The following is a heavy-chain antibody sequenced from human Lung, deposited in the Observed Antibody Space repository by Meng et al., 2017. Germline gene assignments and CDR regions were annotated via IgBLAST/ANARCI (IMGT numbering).Heavy chain of an antibody. J-gene: IGHJ2*01. CDR3: ARGQKGYFDL. CDR2: IYNSGST. V-gene: IGHV4-30-4*01. CDR1: GGSISSSNYY. Sequence: HVQRQGAGPGLVKPSQTLSLTCTVSGGSISSSNYYWSWIRQPPGKGLEWSGHIYNSGSTYYNPSLKSRITISVDTSKNQFSLKLSSVTAADTAVYYCARGQKGYFDLWGRGTLVTVSS.